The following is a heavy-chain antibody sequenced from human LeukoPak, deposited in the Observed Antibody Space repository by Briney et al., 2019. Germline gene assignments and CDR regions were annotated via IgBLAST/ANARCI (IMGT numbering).Heavy chain of an antibody. J-gene: IGHJ4*02. CDR3: ARGAEYYAIWRGYAAYSDY. CDR1: GGSLSGHY. V-gene: IGHV4-34*01. CDR2: INQSGDT. Sequence: SETLSLTCAVHGGSLSGHYWTWIRQPPGKGLEWIGEINQSGDTKYNPSLESRVTISVDRSKNQFSLKLTSVTAADTAVYFCARGAEYYAIWRGYAAYSDYWGQGISVTVSS. D-gene: IGHD3-3*01.